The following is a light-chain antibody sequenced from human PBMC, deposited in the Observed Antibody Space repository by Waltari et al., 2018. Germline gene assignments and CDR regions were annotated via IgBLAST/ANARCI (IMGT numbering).Light chain of an antibody. J-gene: IGKJ4*01. CDR2: DVS. Sequence: DIVLTQSPATLSLSPGERATLSCRANQSVANYLAWYQQKPGQAPRLLIYDVSNRATDIPARCSGSGFATDFTLTISDLKPEDIAVYYCQQRNKWPVTFGGGTKVEIK. CDR1: QSVANY. CDR3: QQRNKWPVT. V-gene: IGKV3-11*01.